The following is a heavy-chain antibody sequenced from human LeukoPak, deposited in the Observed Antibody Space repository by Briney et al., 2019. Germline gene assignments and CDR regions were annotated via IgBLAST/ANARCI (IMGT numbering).Heavy chain of an antibody. J-gene: IGHJ6*02. CDR2: ISGYNGDT. Sequence: ASVKVSCKASGYTFTAYGFSWVRQAPGQGLEWMGWISGYNGDTNYAQRLQGRVTMTTDTSTSTAYMELRSLRPDDTAVYYCARLGSPFDIIPNTMDVWGQGTTVTVSS. CDR1: GYTFTAYG. V-gene: IGHV1-18*01. CDR3: ARLGSPFDIIPNTMDV. D-gene: IGHD3-9*01.